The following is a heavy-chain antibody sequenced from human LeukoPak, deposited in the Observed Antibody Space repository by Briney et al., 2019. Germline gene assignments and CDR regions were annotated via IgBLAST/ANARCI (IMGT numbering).Heavy chain of an antibody. CDR2: MYYSGST. D-gene: IGHD6-19*01. J-gene: IGHJ4*02. Sequence: SETLSLTCTVSGGSISSSSYYWGWIRQPPGKGLEWIGSMYYSGSTYYNPSLKSRVTMSVDTSKNQFSLMLSSVTAADTAVYYCARQGDTSSGWYWNYWGQGTLVTVSS. CDR1: GGSISSSSYY. CDR3: ARQGDTSSGWYWNY. V-gene: IGHV4-39*01.